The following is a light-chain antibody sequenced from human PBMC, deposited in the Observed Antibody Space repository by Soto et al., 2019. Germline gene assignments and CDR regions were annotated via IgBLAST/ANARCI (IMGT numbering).Light chain of an antibody. Sequence: QSVLTQPASVSGSRGQSITLSCTGTSSDVGGYKFVSWHQQHPGKAPKLIIYDVTNRPSGVSSRFSGSKSGNTASLSISGLQAEDEADYYCSSYTSSSTLVFGGGTKVTVL. CDR1: SSDVGGYKF. CDR3: SSYTSSSTLV. V-gene: IGLV2-14*03. CDR2: DVT. J-gene: IGLJ2*01.